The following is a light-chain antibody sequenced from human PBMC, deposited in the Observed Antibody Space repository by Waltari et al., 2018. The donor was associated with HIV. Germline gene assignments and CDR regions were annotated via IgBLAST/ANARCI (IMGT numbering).Light chain of an antibody. Sequence: DIVMTQPPDSLAVSLGERATINCKSSQSVLYSSNNKNYLAWYQQKPGQPPKLLIYWASTRESGVPDRFSGSGSGTDFTLTISSLQAEDVAVYYCQQYYSTPGTFGQGTKVEIK. V-gene: IGKV4-1*01. CDR3: QQYYSTPGT. CDR2: WAS. J-gene: IGKJ1*01. CDR1: QSVLYSSNNKNY.